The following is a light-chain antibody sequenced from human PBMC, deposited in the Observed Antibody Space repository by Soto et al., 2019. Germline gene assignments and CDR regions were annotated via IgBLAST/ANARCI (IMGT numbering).Light chain of an antibody. CDR1: QSVSSN. Sequence: EIVMTQSPATLSVSPGERATLSCRASQSVSSNLVWYQQKPGQAPRLLIYGASTRATGIPARFSGSGSGTEFTITISSLQSEDFAVYYCQQYSNWPETFGQGTKLEIK. CDR3: QQYSNWPET. V-gene: IGKV3-15*01. J-gene: IGKJ2*01. CDR2: GAS.